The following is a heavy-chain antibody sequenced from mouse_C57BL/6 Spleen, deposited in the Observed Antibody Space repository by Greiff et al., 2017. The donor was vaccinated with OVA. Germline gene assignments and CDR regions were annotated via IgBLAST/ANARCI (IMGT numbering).Heavy chain of an antibody. J-gene: IGHJ1*03. D-gene: IGHD1-1*01. V-gene: IGHV5-4*03. Sequence: EVKVEESGGGLVKPGGSLKLSCAASGFTFSSYAMSWVRQTPEKRLEWVATISDGGSYTYYPDNVKGRFTISRDNAKNNLYLQMSHLKSEDTAMYYCARRGIYGSSPYWYFDVWGTGTTVTVSS. CDR1: GFTFSSYA. CDR3: ARRGIYGSSPYWYFDV. CDR2: ISDGGSYT.